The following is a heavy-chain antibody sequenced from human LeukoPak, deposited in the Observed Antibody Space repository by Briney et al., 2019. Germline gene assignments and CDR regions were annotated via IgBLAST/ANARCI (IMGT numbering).Heavy chain of an antibody. D-gene: IGHD3-22*01. Sequence: GGSLRLSCAVSGITLSNYGMSWVRQAPGKGLEWVAGISDSGGRTNYADSVKGRFTISRDNPKNTLYLQMNSLRAEDTAVYFCAQRGVVIRVILVGFHKEAYYFDSWGQGALSPSPQ. CDR2: ISDSGGRT. V-gene: IGHV3-23*01. CDR1: GITLSNYG. CDR3: AQRGVVIRVILVGFHKEAYYFDS. J-gene: IGHJ4*02.